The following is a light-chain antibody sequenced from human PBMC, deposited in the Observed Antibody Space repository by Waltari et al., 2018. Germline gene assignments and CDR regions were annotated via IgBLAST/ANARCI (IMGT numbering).Light chain of an antibody. CDR1: QRVRNH. CDR3: QQRHDWPLT. V-gene: IGKV3-11*01. Sequence: EILLKPAPVHLAVAPGERGNLPCKASQRVRNHLAWYQQKPGQAPRLLIYDASNRARGIPARFSGSGSGTDFTLTISNVEPEDFAVYYCQQRHDWPLTFGGGTKLELK. J-gene: IGKJ4*01. CDR2: DAS.